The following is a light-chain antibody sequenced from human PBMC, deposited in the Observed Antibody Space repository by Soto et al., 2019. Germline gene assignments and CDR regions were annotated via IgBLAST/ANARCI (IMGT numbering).Light chain of an antibody. Sequence: DIRMTQSPSSLSASVGDRVTITCRASQTISTYLNWYQQKPGKAPRLPIYDASSLLSGVPSKFSGSGSGTDFTLTIASLQPEDFSTYYCQQSDSTPYTFDQGTKVDIK. J-gene: IGKJ2*01. V-gene: IGKV1-39*01. CDR2: DAS. CDR1: QTISTY. CDR3: QQSDSTPYT.